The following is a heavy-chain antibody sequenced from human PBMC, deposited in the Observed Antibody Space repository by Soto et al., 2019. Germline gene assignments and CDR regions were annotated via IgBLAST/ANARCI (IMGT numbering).Heavy chain of an antibody. Sequence: VGSLRLSCAASGFTFSGSAMHWVRQASGKGLEWVGRIRSKANSYATAYAASVKGRFTISRDDSKNTAYLQMNSLKTEDTAVYYCTSSGPEGYCSGGSCYSHPFDYWGQGTLVTVSS. CDR1: GFTFSGSA. CDR2: IRSKANSYAT. V-gene: IGHV3-73*01. D-gene: IGHD2-15*01. CDR3: TSSGPEGYCSGGSCYSHPFDY. J-gene: IGHJ4*02.